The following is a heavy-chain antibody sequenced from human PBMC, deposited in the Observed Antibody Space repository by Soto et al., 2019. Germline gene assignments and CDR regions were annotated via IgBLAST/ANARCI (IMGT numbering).Heavy chain of an antibody. V-gene: IGHV1-69*01. Sequence: QVQLVQSGAEVKKPGSSVNVSCKASGGTFSSYAISWVRQAPGQGLEWMGGIIPIFGTANYAQKFQGRVMITADESTSTAYMELSSLSSEDTAVYYCARSPSPNYGMDVWGQGTTVTVSS. CDR2: IIPIFGTA. CDR1: GGTFSSYA. J-gene: IGHJ6*02. CDR3: ARSPSPNYGMDV.